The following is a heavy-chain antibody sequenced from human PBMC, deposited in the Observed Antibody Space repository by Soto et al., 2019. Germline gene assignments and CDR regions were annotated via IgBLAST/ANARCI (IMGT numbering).Heavy chain of an antibody. CDR2: IKTDGSII. Sequence: EVQLVESGGGLVQPGGSLRLSCAASGFSFSDYWMHWVSQAPGKGLVWVSRIKTDGSIITYADSVKGRFTISRDNARNTVYLQMGNLRAEDTAVYYCARVRQGACYFDLWGRGTLVSVSS. CDR1: GFSFSDYW. D-gene: IGHD3-16*01. CDR3: ARVRQGACYFDL. J-gene: IGHJ2*01. V-gene: IGHV3-74*01.